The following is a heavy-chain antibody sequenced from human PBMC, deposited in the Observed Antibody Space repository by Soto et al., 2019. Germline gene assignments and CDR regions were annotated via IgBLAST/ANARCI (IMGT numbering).Heavy chain of an antibody. CDR1: GFTFSSYG. CDR2: ISYDGSNK. Sequence: QVQLVESGGGVVQPGRSLRLSCAASGFTFSSYGMHWVRQAPGKGLEWVAVISYDGSNKYYADSVKGRFTISRDNSKNTLYLQMNSLRGEDTAVYYCANSGYSSSSFDYWGQGTLVTVSS. J-gene: IGHJ4*02. D-gene: IGHD6-6*01. CDR3: ANSGYSSSSFDY. V-gene: IGHV3-30*18.